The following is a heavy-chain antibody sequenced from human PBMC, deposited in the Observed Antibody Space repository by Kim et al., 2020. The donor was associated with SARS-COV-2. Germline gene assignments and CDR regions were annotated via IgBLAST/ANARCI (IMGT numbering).Heavy chain of an antibody. V-gene: IGHV6-1*01. Sequence: SQTLSLTCAISGDSISTNTATWNWIRQSPSRGLEWLGRTYYRSKWHNDYAPSLKSRITIDPDTSKNHFSLHLNSVTHEDTAVYYCARVGSYYEGSESGTRENWFDPWGRGTLVTVSS. CDR1: GDSISTNTAT. CDR2: TYYRSKWHN. CDR3: ARVGSYYEGSESGTRENWFDP. D-gene: IGHD3-22*01. J-gene: IGHJ5*02.